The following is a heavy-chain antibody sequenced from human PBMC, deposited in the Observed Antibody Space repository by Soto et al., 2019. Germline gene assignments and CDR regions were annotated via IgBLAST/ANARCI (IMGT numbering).Heavy chain of an antibody. J-gene: IGHJ4*02. CDR1: GGSVSSGY. CDR2: IYYSGDT. Sequence: SETLSLTCSVSGGSVSSGYWSWIRQHPGKGLEWIGYIYYSGDTYYNPSLKSRVTMSVDTSKNQFSLKLTSVTAADTAVYYCATYRYDSSGYYYYFDYWGQGTLVTVSS. CDR3: ATYRYDSSGYYYYFDY. V-gene: IGHV4-31*03. D-gene: IGHD3-22*01.